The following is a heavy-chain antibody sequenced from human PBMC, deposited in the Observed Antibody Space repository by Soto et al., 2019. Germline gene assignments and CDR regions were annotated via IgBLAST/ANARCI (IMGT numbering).Heavy chain of an antibody. CDR3: ARGVAARPKPFDY. CDR2: INHSGST. J-gene: IGHJ4*02. D-gene: IGHD6-6*01. V-gene: IGHV4-34*01. Sequence: PSETLSLTCAVYGGSFSGYYWSWIRQPPGKGLEWIGEINHSGSTNYNPSLKSRVTISVDTSKNQFSLKLSSVTAADTAVYYCARGVAARPKPFDYWGQGTLVTVSS. CDR1: GGSFSGYY.